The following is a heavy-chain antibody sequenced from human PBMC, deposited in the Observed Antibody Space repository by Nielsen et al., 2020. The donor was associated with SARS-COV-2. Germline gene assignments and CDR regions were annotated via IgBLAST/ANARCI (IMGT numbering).Heavy chain of an antibody. CDR2: ISYDGSNK. Sequence: GESLKISCAASGFTFSSYAMHWVRQAPGKGLEWVAVISYDGSNKYYADSVKGRFTISRDNSKNTLYLQMNSLRAEDTAVYYCARVEDIVVVPAERGMGVWGQGTTVTVSS. CDR3: ARVEDIVVVPAERGMGV. J-gene: IGHJ6*02. V-gene: IGHV3-30-3*01. D-gene: IGHD2-2*01. CDR1: GFTFSSYA.